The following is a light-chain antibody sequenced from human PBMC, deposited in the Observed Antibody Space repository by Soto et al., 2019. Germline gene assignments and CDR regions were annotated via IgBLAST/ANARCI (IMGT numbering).Light chain of an antibody. J-gene: IGLJ1*01. V-gene: IGLV2-14*03. CDR2: DVT. CDR1: SSDVGGYNY. CDR3: ISYTSLNTYV. Sequence: QSVLTQPASVSGSPGQSITISCTGTSSDVGGYNYVSWYQQHPGKAPKLVIHDVTTRPSGVSSRFSGSKSGNTASLTISGLEADDEADYYCISYTSLNTYVFGTGTKLTVL.